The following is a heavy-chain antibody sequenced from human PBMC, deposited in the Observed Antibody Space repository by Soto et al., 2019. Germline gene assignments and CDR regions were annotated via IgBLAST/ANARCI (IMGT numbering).Heavy chain of an antibody. CDR2: IIPIFGTA. Sequence: QVQLVQSGAEVKKPGSSVKVSCKASGGTFSSYAISWVRHAPGQGLEWMGGIIPIFGTANYAQKFQGRVTITADESTSTAYMELSSLRSEDTAMYYCARSPMSDSNYVRDYWGQGTLVTVSS. D-gene: IGHD4-4*01. CDR3: ARSPMSDSNYVRDY. J-gene: IGHJ4*02. CDR1: GGTFSSYA. V-gene: IGHV1-69*01.